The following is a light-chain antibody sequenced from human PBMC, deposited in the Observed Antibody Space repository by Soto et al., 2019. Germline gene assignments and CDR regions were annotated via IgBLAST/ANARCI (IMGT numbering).Light chain of an antibody. CDR3: AVWIVSLNTVV. Sequence: QSVVTQTPSASGTHGQRVTISCSGSSSNIGDSPVDWYQQVPGAAPKLLIYSTNQRPSGVPDRFSGSKSGTSASLAIGGLQSEYEDEYFCAVWIVSLNTVVFGGGTKLTVL. V-gene: IGLV1-44*01. CDR2: STN. CDR1: SSNIGDSP. J-gene: IGLJ2*01.